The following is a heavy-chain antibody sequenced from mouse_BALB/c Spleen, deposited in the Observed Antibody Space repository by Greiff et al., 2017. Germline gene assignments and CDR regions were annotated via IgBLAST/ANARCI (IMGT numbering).Heavy chain of an antibody. Sequence: QVQLKESGPGLVAPSQSLSITCTVSGFSLTSYGVHWVRQPPGKGLEWLGVIWAGGSTNYNSALMSRLSISKDNSKSQVFLKMNSLQTDDTAMYYCARDHYGSSDWFAYWGQGTLVTVSA. J-gene: IGHJ3*01. CDR1: GFSLTSYG. D-gene: IGHD1-1*01. CDR3: ARDHYGSSDWFAY. V-gene: IGHV2-9*02. CDR2: IWAGGST.